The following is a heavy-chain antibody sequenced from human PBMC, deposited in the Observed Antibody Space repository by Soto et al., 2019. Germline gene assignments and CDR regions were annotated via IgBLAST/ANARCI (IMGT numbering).Heavy chain of an antibody. CDR1: GYTFTYYW. V-gene: IGHV5-51*01. D-gene: IGHD2-21*01. J-gene: IGHJ4*02. Sequence: GVSLKISCKASGYTFTYYWIDRVRQMSGRGLGWMGIIYPGDSESRYSPSFHGHVTMPDYKSIDTASLQWSSLHASASAMYYCSRPAWGLHPDYWCQRTLVTVSS. CDR2: IYPGDSES. CDR3: SRPAWGLHPDY.